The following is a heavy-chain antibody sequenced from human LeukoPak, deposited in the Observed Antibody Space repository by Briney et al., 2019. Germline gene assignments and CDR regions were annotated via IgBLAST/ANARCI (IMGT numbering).Heavy chain of an antibody. CDR1: GFTFSSYW. D-gene: IGHD2-2*02. CDR3: ARDVEYCSSTSCYKGDY. V-gene: IGHV3-7*01. J-gene: IGHJ4*02. CDR2: IKQDVSEK. Sequence: GGSLRLSCAASGFTFSSYWMSWVRQAPGKGLEWVSNIKQDVSEKFYVDSVKGRFTISRDNAKNSLYLQMNSLRAEDTAVYYCARDVEYCSSTSCYKGDYWGQGTLVTVSS.